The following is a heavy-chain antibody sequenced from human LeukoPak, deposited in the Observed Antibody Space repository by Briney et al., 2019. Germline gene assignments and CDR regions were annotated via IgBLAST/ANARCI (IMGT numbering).Heavy chain of an antibody. CDR3: ASHRGDYATGYFDY. V-gene: IGHV3-30*03. J-gene: IGHJ4*02. CDR2: ISYGGSNK. Sequence: GRSLRLSCAASGFTFRNYGMHWVRQAPGKGLEWVAIISYGGSNKYYADSVRGRFTISKDNSQNTLYLQMNSLRAEDTAVYYCASHRGDYATGYFDYWGQGTLVTVSS. D-gene: IGHD1-1*01. CDR1: GFTFRNYG.